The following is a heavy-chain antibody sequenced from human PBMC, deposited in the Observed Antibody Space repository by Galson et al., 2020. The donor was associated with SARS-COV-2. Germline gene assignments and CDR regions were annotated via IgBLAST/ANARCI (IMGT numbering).Heavy chain of an antibody. CDR1: GFTFSSYG. CDR2: IWYDGSNK. Sequence: QLGESLKISCAASGFTFSSYGMHWVRQAPGKGLEWVAVIWYDGSNKYYADSVKGRFTISRDNSKNTLYLQMNSLRAEDTAVYYCAKDYNFGSGWYWETLGLLDYWGQGTLVTVSS. V-gene: IGHV3-33*06. CDR3: AKDYNFGSGWYWETLGLLDY. D-gene: IGHD6-19*01. J-gene: IGHJ4*02.